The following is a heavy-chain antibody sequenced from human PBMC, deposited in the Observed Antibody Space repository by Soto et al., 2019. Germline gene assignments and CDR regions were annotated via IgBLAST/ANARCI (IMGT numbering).Heavy chain of an antibody. CDR2: IYSGGST. D-gene: IGHD3-3*01. Sequence: GGSLRLSCAASGFPVSSNYMSWVRQAPGKGPEWVSVIYSGGSTYYADSVKGRFTISRDNSKNTLYLQMNSLRAEDTAVYYCAIFQGTYYDFWSGYPNDAFDIWGQRTMVTVSS. J-gene: IGHJ3*02. V-gene: IGHV3-66*01. CDR1: GFPVSSNY. CDR3: AIFQGTYYDFWSGYPNDAFDI.